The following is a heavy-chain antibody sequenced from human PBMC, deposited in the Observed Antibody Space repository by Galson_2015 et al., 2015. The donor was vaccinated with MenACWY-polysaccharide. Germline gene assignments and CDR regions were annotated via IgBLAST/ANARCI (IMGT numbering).Heavy chain of an antibody. CDR2: IKQDGSAI. CDR3: AGGSGYLIDD. CDR1: GFTFSTYW. V-gene: IGHV3-7*03. D-gene: IGHD2-2*03. Sequence: SLRLSCAASGFTFSTYWMDWVRQAPGKGLEWVAIIKQDGSAIHYMDSARGRFTISRDNAKNSLYLQMNSLRAEDTAVYYCAGGSGYLIDDWGQGTVVTVSS. J-gene: IGHJ4*02.